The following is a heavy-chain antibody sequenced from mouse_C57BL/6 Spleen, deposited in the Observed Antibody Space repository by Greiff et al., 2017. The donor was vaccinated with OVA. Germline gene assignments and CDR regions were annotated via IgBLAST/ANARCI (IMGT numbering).Heavy chain of an antibody. CDR1: GFNIKDYY. V-gene: IGHV14-2*01. Sequence: VQLQQSGAELVKPGASVKLSCTASGFNIKDYYMHWVKQRTEQGLEWIGRIDPEDGETQYAPKFQGKATITADTSSNTAYLQLSSLTSEDTAVYYCARGGVTTPFAYWGQGTLVTVSA. CDR2: IDPEDGET. CDR3: ARGGVTTPFAY. D-gene: IGHD2-2*01. J-gene: IGHJ3*01.